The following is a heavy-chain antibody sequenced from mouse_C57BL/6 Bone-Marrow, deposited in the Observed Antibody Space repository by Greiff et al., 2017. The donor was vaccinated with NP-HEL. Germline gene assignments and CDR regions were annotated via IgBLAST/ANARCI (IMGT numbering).Heavy chain of an antibody. Sequence: QVQLQQPGAELVKPGASVKLSCKASGYTFTSYWMHWVKQRPGQGLEWIGMIHPNSGSTNYNEKFKSKATLTVAKSSSTAYMQLSSLTSEDSAVDYCARKTTVVAHWYFDVGGTGTTVTVSS. J-gene: IGHJ1*03. CDR3: ARKTTVVAHWYFDV. CDR2: IHPNSGST. D-gene: IGHD1-1*01. CDR1: GYTFTSYW. V-gene: IGHV1-64*01.